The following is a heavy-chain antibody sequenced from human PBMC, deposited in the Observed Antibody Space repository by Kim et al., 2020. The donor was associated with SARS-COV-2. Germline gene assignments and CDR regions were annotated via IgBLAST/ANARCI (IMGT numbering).Heavy chain of an antibody. D-gene: IGHD1-1*01. J-gene: IGHJ3*02. CDR3: TRVTGMTLAFWDAFDI. CDR2: IRSKANSYAT. Sequence: GGSLRLSCAASGFTFSGSAMHWVRQASGKGLEWVGRIRSKANSYATAYAASVKGRITISRDDSKTTAYLQMHSLKTEDTAEYSCTRVTGMTLAFWDAFDIWGQGTMVTLSS. CDR1: GFTFSGSA. V-gene: IGHV3-73*01.